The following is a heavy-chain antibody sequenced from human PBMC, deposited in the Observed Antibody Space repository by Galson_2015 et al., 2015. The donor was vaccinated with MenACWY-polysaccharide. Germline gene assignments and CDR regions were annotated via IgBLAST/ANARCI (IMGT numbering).Heavy chain of an antibody. J-gene: IGHJ1*01. V-gene: IGHV3-7*01. CDR2: INQYGSEK. CDR3: ATAPSLHVGQH. Sequence: SLRLSCAASGFTFNDFWLSWVRQAPGKGLEWVANINQYGSEKYYVDSVKGRFTISRDNAKNSLYLQMNSLRAEDTAVYYCATAPSLHVGQHWGQGTLVSVSS. CDR1: GFTFNDFW. D-gene: IGHD5-24*01.